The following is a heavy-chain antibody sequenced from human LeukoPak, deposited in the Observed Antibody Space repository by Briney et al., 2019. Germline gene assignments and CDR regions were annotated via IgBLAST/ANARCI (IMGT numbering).Heavy chain of an antibody. CDR1: GVSFSGYY. D-gene: IGHD3-10*01. V-gene: IGHV4-34*01. J-gene: IGHJ4*02. Sequence: PSETLSLTCAVYGVSFSGYYWSWLRRPPGKGLEWVGEINHSGSTNYNPSLKSRVTISVDTSKNQFSLKLSSVTAADTAVYYCARGGTGYYGSGKSRYDYWGQGTLVTVSS. CDR2: INHSGST. CDR3: ARGGTGYYGSGKSRYDY.